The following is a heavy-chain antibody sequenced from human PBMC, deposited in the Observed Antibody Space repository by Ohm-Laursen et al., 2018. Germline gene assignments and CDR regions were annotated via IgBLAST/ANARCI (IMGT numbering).Heavy chain of an antibody. CDR2: ISGSGGST. J-gene: IGHJ6*02. CDR1: GFTFSSYA. D-gene: IGHD3-10*01. CDR3: ARERGSGSYHFYYYGTDV. Sequence: SLRLSCAASGFTFSSYAMSWVRQAPGKGLEWVSAISGSGGSTYYADSVKGRFTISRDSSKNTLYLQMNSLRAEDTAVYYCARERGSGSYHFYYYGTDVWGQGTTVTVSS. V-gene: IGHV3-23*01.